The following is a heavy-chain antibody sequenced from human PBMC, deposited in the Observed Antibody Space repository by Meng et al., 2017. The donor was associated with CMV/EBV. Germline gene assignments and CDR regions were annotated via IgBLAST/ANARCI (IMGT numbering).Heavy chain of an antibody. D-gene: IGHD5-18*01. V-gene: IGHV1-2*02. CDR3: ARSDSYGFYYFDY. J-gene: IGHJ4*02. CDR1: GYTFTGYY. Sequence: ASVKVSCKASGYTFTGYYMHWVRQAPGQGLEWMGWINPNSGGTNYAQKFQGRVTMTRDTSISTAYMELSRLRSDDTAVYYCARSDSYGFYYFDYWGQGTLVTVSS. CDR2: INPNSGGT.